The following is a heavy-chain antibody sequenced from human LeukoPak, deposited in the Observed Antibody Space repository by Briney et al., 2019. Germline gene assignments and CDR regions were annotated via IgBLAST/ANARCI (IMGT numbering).Heavy chain of an antibody. CDR2: ISSSGSTI. V-gene: IGHV3-48*03. J-gene: IGHJ4*02. D-gene: IGHD6-13*01. CDR1: GCRLCGSA. Sequence: PGGSLRLSCVAPGCRLCGSAMRRVRQAPGKGLEWVSYISSSGSTIYYADSVKGRFTISRDNAKNSLYVQMNSLRAEDTAVYYCARCEEIAADSLPWRRGTLVTVSS. CDR3: ARCEEIAADSLP.